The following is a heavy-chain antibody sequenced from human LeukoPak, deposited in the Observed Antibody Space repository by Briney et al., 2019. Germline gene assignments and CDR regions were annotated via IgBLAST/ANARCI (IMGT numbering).Heavy chain of an antibody. CDR3: RMYNYDTSGFDY. CDR1: GGSVSSFSSYY. D-gene: IGHD3-22*01. V-gene: IGHV4-4*07. CDR2: IYTGGST. Sequence: SETLSLTCSVSGGSVSSFSSYYWSWVRQPAGKGLEWIGRIYTGGSTSTSYNPSLKSRVSISVAKSKNHFSLTLRLVTAAEAALYYCRMYNYDTSGFDYWGQGTRVTVSS. J-gene: IGHJ4*02.